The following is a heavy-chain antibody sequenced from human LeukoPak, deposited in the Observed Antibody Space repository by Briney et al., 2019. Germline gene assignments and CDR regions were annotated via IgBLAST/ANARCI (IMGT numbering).Heavy chain of an antibody. CDR2: IYHSGIT. V-gene: IGHV4-59*08. CDR1: GGSISSYY. D-gene: IGHD6-6*01. CDR3: TRFSTSSSRPAYF. J-gene: IGHJ4*02. Sequence: SETLSLTCTVSGGSISSYYWGWIRQPPGKGLEWIGNIYHSGITYYNPSLKSRITLSVDTSKNQFSLKLSSVTAADTAVYYCTRFSTSSSRPAYFWGQGTLVTVSS.